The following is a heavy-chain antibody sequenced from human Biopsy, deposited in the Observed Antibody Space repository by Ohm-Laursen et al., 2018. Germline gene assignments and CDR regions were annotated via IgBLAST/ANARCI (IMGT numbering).Heavy chain of an antibody. Sequence: GTLSLTCTVSGGSIRSDYWSWIRQSPRKGLEWIGYVYYTGSTDYNPSLQSRVTISVDTSKNHFSLRLRSVTPADTAIYYCARDRGYYSDRTVPGYFDLWGRGTLVTVSS. J-gene: IGHJ2*01. CDR2: VYYTGST. CDR3: ARDRGYYSDRTVPGYFDL. CDR1: GGSIRSDY. D-gene: IGHD3-22*01. V-gene: IGHV4-59*01.